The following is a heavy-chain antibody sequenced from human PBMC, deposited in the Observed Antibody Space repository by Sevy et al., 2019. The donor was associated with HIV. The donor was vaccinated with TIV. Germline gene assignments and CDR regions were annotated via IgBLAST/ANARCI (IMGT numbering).Heavy chain of an antibody. V-gene: IGHV1-18*01. Sequence: ASVKVSCKASGYPSSSYGISWVRQAPGQGLEWMGWISADSGNSNYAQNLQGRVTMTTDTSTSTAYMELRSLRFDDTAVYYCARDLGGYGGNSIDYWGQGTLVTVSS. CDR1: GYPSSSYG. CDR3: ARDLGGYGGNSIDY. CDR2: ISADSGNS. J-gene: IGHJ4*02. D-gene: IGHD2-21*02.